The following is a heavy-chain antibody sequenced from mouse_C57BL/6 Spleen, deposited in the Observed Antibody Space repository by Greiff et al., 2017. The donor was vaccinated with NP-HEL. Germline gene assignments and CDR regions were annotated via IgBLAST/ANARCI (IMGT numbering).Heavy chain of an antibody. CDR3: APPFAMDY. V-gene: IGHV1-80*01. CDR1: GYAFRSYW. CDR2: IYPVDGDT. J-gene: IGHJ4*01. Sequence: LQQSGASVKISCKASGYAFRSYWMNLVKQRPGKGLEWIGQIYPVDGDTNYYGKFKDKATLTADKSSSTAYMQLSSLTSEDSAVYFCAPPFAMDYWGQGTSVTVSS.